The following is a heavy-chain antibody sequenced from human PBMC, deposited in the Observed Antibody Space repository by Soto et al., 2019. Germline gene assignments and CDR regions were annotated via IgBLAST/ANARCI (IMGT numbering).Heavy chain of an antibody. CDR1: GFTFSSYG. Sequence: LRLSCAASGFTFSSYGMHWVRQAPGKGLEWVAIISCDGSNKNYADSVKGRFTISRDNAKNTLYLQMDSLRVEDTAVYYCAREKAVAGTIFDYWGQGALVTVS. J-gene: IGHJ4*02. CDR3: AREKAVAGTIFDY. CDR2: ISCDGSNK. V-gene: IGHV3-30*03. D-gene: IGHD6-19*01.